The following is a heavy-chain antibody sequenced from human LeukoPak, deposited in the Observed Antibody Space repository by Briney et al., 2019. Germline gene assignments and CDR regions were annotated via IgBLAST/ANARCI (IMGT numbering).Heavy chain of an antibody. D-gene: IGHD3-3*01. CDR2: INPVGNYT. J-gene: IGHJ4*02. V-gene: IGHV3-74*01. CDR1: GFTFSNYW. Sequence: GGSLRLSCAASGFTFSNYWMHWVRQTPEEGLVWVSCINPVGNYTTYADSVKGRFTISRDNAKNTLYLQMNSLRDEDTAVYYCVCRFADFWGQGTLVTVSS. CDR3: VCRFADF.